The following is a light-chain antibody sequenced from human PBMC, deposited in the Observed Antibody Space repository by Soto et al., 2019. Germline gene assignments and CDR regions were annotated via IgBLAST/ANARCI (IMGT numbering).Light chain of an antibody. CDR1: ESVSSS. J-gene: IGKJ4*01. Sequence: ELVLTKSPATLSLSPGNRATLSCMALESVSSSLAWYQQKPGQAPRLLIYDASNRATSIPARFSGSGSGTDFPLTITSLEPEDFAVYYCQQRRNWPSTFGGGTKAELK. V-gene: IGKV3-11*01. CDR3: QQRRNWPST. CDR2: DAS.